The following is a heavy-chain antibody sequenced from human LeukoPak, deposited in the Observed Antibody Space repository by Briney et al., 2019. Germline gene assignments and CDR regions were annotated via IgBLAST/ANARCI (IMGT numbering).Heavy chain of an antibody. D-gene: IGHD3-10*01. V-gene: IGHV3-9*01. Sequence: PGRSLRLSCAASEFTFDDYAMHWVRQAPGKVLEWVSGISWNSGSIGYAVSVKGRFTISRDNAKSSLYLQMNSLRAEDTALYYCAKDSGGDYYYGMDVWGQGTTVTVSS. J-gene: IGHJ6*02. CDR2: ISWNSGSI. CDR1: EFTFDDYA. CDR3: AKDSGGDYYYGMDV.